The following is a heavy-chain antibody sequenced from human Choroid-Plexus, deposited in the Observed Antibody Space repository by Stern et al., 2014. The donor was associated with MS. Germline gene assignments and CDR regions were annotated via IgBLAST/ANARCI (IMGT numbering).Heavy chain of an antibody. CDR3: AKDRQCLTYFFDH. D-gene: IGHD2-8*01. CDR1: GFTIGSCA. V-gene: IGHV3-30*18. CDR2: VSHDGSYK. Sequence: MQLVESGGGVVQPGRPLGLPCVAPGFTIGSCAMHWVRQAPGKGLAWVRGVSHDGSYKYYADSVKGLVTISRDNSQNTLYMQMSSLRPEDTAVYYGAKDRQCLTYFFDHWGQGSLVTVSS. J-gene: IGHJ5*02.